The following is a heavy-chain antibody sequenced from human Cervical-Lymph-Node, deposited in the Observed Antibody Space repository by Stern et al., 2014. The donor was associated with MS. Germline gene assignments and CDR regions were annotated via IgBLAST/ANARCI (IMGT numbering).Heavy chain of an antibody. J-gene: IGHJ4*02. CDR1: GASFTDYY. V-gene: IGHV4-59*01. Sequence: QVQLQESGPGLVRPSETLSLTCTVSGASFTDYYCSWIRQPPGKGLEWIGYIYSNGNTNYSPSLKSRIAISVDTSKSYFSLNLTSVTAADTAVYYCARGGRMASMFYWGQGMLVTVSS. CDR3: ARGGRMASMFY. D-gene: IGHD5-24*01. CDR2: IYSNGNT.